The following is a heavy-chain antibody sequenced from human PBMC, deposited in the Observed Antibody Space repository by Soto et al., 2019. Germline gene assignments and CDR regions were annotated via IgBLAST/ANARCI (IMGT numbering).Heavy chain of an antibody. Sequence: SETLSLTCAVYGGSFSGYYWSWIRQPPGKGLEWIGEINHSGSTNYNPSLKSRVTISVDTSKNQFSLKLSSVTAADTAVYYCARANYDFWSGYLSYYYMDVWGKGTTVTVS. CDR3: ARANYDFWSGYLSYYYMDV. J-gene: IGHJ6*03. V-gene: IGHV4-34*01. D-gene: IGHD3-3*01. CDR2: INHSGST. CDR1: GGSFSGYY.